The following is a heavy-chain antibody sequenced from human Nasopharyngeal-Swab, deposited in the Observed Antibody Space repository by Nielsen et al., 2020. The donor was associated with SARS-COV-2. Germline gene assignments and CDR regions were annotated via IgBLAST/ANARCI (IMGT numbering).Heavy chain of an antibody. CDR1: GFSFSTHA. CDR2: IDAGGANT. CDR3: TKNTPMVDTYSYYMDV. J-gene: IGHJ6*03. Sequence: GESLKISCAASGFSFSTHAMTWIRQAPGKGLEWVSTIDAGGANTFYADSVKGRFTISRDNSKNTLYLQMNSLRADDTAVYYCTKNTPMVDTYSYYMDVWGEGATVTVSS. D-gene: IGHD3-10*01. V-gene: IGHV3-23*01.